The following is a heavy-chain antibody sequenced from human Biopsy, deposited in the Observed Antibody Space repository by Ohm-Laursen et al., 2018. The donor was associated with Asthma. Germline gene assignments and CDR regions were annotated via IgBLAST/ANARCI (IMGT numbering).Heavy chain of an antibody. CDR3: AGCSSSNYYYGLDV. Sequence: SVKVSCKAYGDSFISYAITWVRQAPGQGLEWMGGIIPIIGTAHYAPKFQGRVTISADVSTSTAYMELTSLSSEDTAVFFCAGCSSSNYYYGLDVWGQGTTVIVSS. CDR2: IIPIIGTA. V-gene: IGHV1-69*13. J-gene: IGHJ6*02. D-gene: IGHD6-6*01. CDR1: GDSFISYA.